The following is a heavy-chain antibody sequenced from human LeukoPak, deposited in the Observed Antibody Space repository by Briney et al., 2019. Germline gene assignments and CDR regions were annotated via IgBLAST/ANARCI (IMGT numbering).Heavy chain of an antibody. V-gene: IGHV1-18*01. Sequence: ASVKVSCKASGYTFTNYGITWVRQAPGQGLEWMGWITVYNGNTNYAQNLQGRVTMTTDTSTSTAYMELRSLRSDDTAIYYCARGSGNYYWYFDLWGRGTLVTVSS. CDR1: GYTFTNYG. J-gene: IGHJ2*01. CDR2: ITVYNGNT. CDR3: ARGSGNYYWYFDL. D-gene: IGHD3-22*01.